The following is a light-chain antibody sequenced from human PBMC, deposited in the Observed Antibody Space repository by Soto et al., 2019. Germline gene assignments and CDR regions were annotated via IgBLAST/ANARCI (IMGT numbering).Light chain of an antibody. J-gene: IGKJ2*01. CDR2: DAS. V-gene: IGKV1-5*01. CDR3: QQNNSDPMYP. CDR1: QGISSW. Sequence: DIQMTQSPSTLSASVGDRVTITCRASQGISSWLAWYQQKPGKAPKLLIYDASSLESGVPSRFSGSGSGTEITLTSSSPQPDDFATLNSQQNNSDPMYPFAQGPKLEIK.